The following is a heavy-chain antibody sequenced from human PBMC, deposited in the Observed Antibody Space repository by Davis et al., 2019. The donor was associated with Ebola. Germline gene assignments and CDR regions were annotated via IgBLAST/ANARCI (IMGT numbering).Heavy chain of an antibody. J-gene: IGHJ4*02. Sequence: GESLKISCAASGFTFSNAWMSWVRQAPGKGLEWVGRIKSKVDGGTTDYAAPVKGRFTISRDESKNTLDLQMNSLKTEDTAVYFCTTDYPLTIFGVVVDYWGQGTLVTVSS. CDR3: TTDYPLTIFGVVVDY. V-gene: IGHV3-15*01. D-gene: IGHD3-3*01. CDR1: GFTFSNAW. CDR2: IKSKVDGGTT.